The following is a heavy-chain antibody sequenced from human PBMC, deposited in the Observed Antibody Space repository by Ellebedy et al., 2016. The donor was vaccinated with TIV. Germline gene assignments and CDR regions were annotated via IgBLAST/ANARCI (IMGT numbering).Heavy chain of an antibody. V-gene: IGHV1-18*04. CDR1: GYTFTHYG. CDR3: ARYRLGEGSGYEFFDY. CDR2: ISVDNGYT. Sequence: AASVKVSCKTSGYTFTHYGISWVRQAPGQGLEWIAWISVDNGYTRFEQNLQGRVTVTTDTSTNTAYMELRSLRSDDTAVYYCARYRLGEGSGYEFFDYWGQGTLVTVSS. J-gene: IGHJ4*02. D-gene: IGHD5-12*01.